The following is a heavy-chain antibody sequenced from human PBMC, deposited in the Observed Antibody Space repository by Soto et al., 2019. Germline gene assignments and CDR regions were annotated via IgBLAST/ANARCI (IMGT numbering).Heavy chain of an antibody. Sequence: GGSRRLSWAASGFTFSSYAMHGVRQAPGKGLGWVAVISHDGSNKYYADSVKGRFTISRDNSKNTLYLQMNSLRAEDTAVYYCARVWDYDFWSGYYPSYGMDVWGQGTTVTVSS. CDR2: ISHDGSNK. CDR1: GFTFSSYA. D-gene: IGHD3-3*01. V-gene: IGHV3-30-3*01. CDR3: ARVWDYDFWSGYYPSYGMDV. J-gene: IGHJ6*02.